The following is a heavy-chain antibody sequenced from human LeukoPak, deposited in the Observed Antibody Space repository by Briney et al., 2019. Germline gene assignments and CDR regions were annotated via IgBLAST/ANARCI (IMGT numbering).Heavy chain of an antibody. Sequence: RASETLSLTCTVSGGSISSGGYYWSWIRQHPGKGLEWIGYIYYSGSTYYNPSLKSRVTISVDTSKNQFSLKLSSVTAADTAVYYCARVPYYYGSGSYPYWGQGTLVTVSS. J-gene: IGHJ4*02. CDR1: GGSISSGGYY. CDR2: IYYSGST. V-gene: IGHV4-31*03. D-gene: IGHD3-10*01. CDR3: ARVPYYYGSGSYPY.